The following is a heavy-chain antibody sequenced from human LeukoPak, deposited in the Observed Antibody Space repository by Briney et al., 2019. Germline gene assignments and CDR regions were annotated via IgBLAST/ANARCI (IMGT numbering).Heavy chain of an antibody. D-gene: IGHD3-10*01. CDR2: ISGSGGST. J-gene: IGHJ4*02. CDR1: GFTFSSYA. V-gene: IGHV3-23*01. CDR3: AKDRDDGSGTDYFDY. Sequence: GGSLRLSCVASGFTFSSYAMSWVRQAPGKGLEWVSAISGSGGSTYYADSVKGRFTISRDNSKNTLYLQMNSLRAEDTAVYYCAKDRDDGSGTDYFDYWGQGTLVTVSS.